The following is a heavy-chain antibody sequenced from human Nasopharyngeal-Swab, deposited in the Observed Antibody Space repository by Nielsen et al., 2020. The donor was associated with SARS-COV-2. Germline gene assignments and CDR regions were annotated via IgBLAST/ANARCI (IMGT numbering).Heavy chain of an antibody. V-gene: IGHV4-59*01. Sequence: GSLRLSCTVSVGSISSYYWSWIRQPPGKGLEWIGYIYYSGSTNYNPSLKSRVTISVDTSKNQFSLKLSSVTAADTAVYYCARGGGLGYYDFWSGYSQTSDAFDIWGQGTMVTVSS. D-gene: IGHD3-3*01. J-gene: IGHJ3*02. CDR3: ARGGGLGYYDFWSGYSQTSDAFDI. CDR1: VGSISSYY. CDR2: IYYSGST.